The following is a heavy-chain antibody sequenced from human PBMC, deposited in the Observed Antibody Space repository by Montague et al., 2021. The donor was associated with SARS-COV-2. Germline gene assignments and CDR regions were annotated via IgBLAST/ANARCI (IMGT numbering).Heavy chain of an antibody. D-gene: IGHD1-26*01. CDR1: GFSLSTSGMC. V-gene: IGHV2-70*01. CDR3: ARIWGATRGDAFDI. Sequence: PALGKPTQTLTRTCTFSGFSLSTSGMCVSWIRQPPGKALEWLALIDWDDDKYYSTSLKTRLTISKDTSKNQVVLTMTNMDPVDTATYYCARIWGATRGDAFDIWGQGTMVTVSS. CDR2: IDWDDDK. J-gene: IGHJ3*02.